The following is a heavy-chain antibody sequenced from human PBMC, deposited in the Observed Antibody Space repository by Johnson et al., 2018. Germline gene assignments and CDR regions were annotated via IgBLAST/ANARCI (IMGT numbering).Heavy chain of an antibody. CDR3: ASLMWAFDI. D-gene: IGHD2-21*01. CDR2: IWYDGSNK. J-gene: IGHJ3*02. Sequence: QVQLQESGGGVVQXGRSXRLXCAASGFTFSSYGMHWVRQAPGKGLEWGAVIWYDGSNKYYADSVKGRFTISRDNAKTSLYLKMNSLRDEDTAVYYGASLMWAFDIWGQGTMVTVSS. CDR1: GFTFSSYG. V-gene: IGHV3-33*01.